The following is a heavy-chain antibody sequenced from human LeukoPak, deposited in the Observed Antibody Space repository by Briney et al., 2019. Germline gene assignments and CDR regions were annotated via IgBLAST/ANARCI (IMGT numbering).Heavy chain of an antibody. CDR1: GFTFSIYE. CDR3: TRTQYSSGWTFDY. D-gene: IGHD6-19*01. J-gene: IGHJ4*02. CDR2: ITSSGSII. V-gene: IGHV3-48*03. Sequence: GGSLRLXCAASGFTFSIYEMNWVRQAPGKGLEWVAYITSSGSIIYYADSVKGRFTISRDNAKNSLYLQMNSLRAEDTAVYYCTRTQYSSGWTFDYWGQGTLVTVSS.